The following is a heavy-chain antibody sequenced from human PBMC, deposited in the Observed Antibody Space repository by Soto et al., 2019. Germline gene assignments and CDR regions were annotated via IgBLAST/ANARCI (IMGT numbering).Heavy chain of an antibody. V-gene: IGHV3-7*04. CDR1: GFTFSSYW. Sequence: GGSLRLSCAASGFTFSSYWMSWVRQAPGKGLEWVANIKQDGSEKYYADSVKGRFTISRDNSKNTLFLQINSLRADDTAVYYCAKDQASGQGSFDSWGQGTLVTVSS. J-gene: IGHJ4*02. CDR2: IKQDGSEK. CDR3: AKDQASGQGSFDS.